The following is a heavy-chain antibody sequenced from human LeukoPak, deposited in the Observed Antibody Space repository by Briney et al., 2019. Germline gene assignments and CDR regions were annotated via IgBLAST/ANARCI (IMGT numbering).Heavy chain of an antibody. J-gene: IGHJ3*02. V-gene: IGHV3-64*01. D-gene: IGHD1-26*01. CDR2: ISSNGGST. CDR1: GFTFSTYG. CDR3: ARAEEGGPRSFFDI. Sequence: GGSLRLSCSASGFTFSTYGMHWVRQAPGKGLEYVSAISSNGGSTYYANSVKGRFTISRDNSKNTLYLQMGSLRAEDMAVYYCARAEEGGPRSFFDIWGQGTMVTVSS.